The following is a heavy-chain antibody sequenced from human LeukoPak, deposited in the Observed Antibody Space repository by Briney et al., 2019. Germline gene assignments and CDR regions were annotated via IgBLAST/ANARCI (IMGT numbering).Heavy chain of an antibody. V-gene: IGHV1-18*01. CDR2: ISAYNGNT. J-gene: IGHJ4*02. D-gene: IGHD1-26*01. Sequence: ASVKVSCKASGYTFTIFGVTWVRQAPGQGLEWLGWISAYNGNTNYAQKFQGRVTMTTDTSTSTAYMELRSLRCDYTALYYCARGYMGATSYFDYWGQGSLVTVSS. CDR1: GYTFTIFG. CDR3: ARGYMGATSYFDY.